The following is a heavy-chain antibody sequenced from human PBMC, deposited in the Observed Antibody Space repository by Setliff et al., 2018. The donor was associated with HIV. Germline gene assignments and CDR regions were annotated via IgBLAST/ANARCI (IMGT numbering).Heavy chain of an antibody. J-gene: IGHJ5*02. CDR1: GGSINSRTHY. V-gene: IGHV4-39*01. CDR2: IFYSGIN. CDR3: AAATTLLSPRA. D-gene: IGHD2-15*01. Sequence: SETLSLTCIVSGGSINSRTHYWGWMRQPPGKGLEWIGSIFYSGINYYNPSLEGRITLSIDLSKNQFSLKLTSVTAADSALYYCAAATTLLSPRAWGQGTLVTVSS.